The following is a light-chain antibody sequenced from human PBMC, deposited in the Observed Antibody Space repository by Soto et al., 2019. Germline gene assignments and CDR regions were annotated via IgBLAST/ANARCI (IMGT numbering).Light chain of an antibody. J-gene: IGKJ4*01. CDR2: KAS. Sequence: DIQMTQSPSTLSAFIGDRVTITCRASQSIGNWSAWYQQKPGKAPNLLIYKASSLETGVPSRFSGSGSGTEFTLTISSLQPDDFATYFFQQSYSTPLTFGGGTKVDIK. CDR1: QSIGNW. CDR3: QQSYSTPLT. V-gene: IGKV1-5*03.